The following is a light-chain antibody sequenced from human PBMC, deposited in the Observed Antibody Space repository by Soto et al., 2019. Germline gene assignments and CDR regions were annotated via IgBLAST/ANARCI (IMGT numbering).Light chain of an antibody. V-gene: IGKV3-15*01. Sequence: EVVMTQSPATLSVSPGERATLSCRASQSIGTNLAWYQQRPGQTPRLLIYGAFTRATTIPPRFSGSGSGTEFTLTISSLRSEDFALYFCQQYNAWPRTFGQGTKVEVK. CDR3: QQYNAWPRT. CDR2: GAF. CDR1: QSIGTN. J-gene: IGKJ1*01.